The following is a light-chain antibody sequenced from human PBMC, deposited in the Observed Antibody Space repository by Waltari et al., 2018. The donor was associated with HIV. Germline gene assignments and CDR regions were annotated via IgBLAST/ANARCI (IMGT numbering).Light chain of an antibody. CDR1: QTVLHSSSNKNH. V-gene: IGKV4-1*01. J-gene: IGKJ4*01. CDR3: QQYYSFPLT. Sequence: DIAMTQSPDSLAVSLGEKVTINCKSGQTVLHSSSNKNHLAWYQQKAGQRPKLLIYWASTRESGVPDRFIGSGSGTYFSLTIGSLQAEDVAVYYCQQYYSFPLTFGGGTAVEIK. CDR2: WAS.